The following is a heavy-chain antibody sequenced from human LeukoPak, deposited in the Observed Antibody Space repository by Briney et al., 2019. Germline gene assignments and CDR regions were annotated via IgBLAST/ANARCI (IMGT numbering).Heavy chain of an antibody. V-gene: IGHV4-30-2*01. J-gene: IGHJ5*02. CDR1: GGSISSGGYS. Sequence: SETLSLTCAVSGGSISSGGYSWSWIRQPRGKGLEWIGYIYHSGSTYYNPSLKSRVTISVDRSKNQFSLKLSSVTAADTAVYYCARGYCSGGSCPAPNWFDPWGQGTLVTVSS. D-gene: IGHD2-15*01. CDR3: ARGYCSGGSCPAPNWFDP. CDR2: IYHSGST.